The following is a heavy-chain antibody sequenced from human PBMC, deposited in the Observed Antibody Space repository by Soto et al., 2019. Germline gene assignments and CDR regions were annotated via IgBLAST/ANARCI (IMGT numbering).Heavy chain of an antibody. CDR3: ARGGYCSGGSCFHDS. CDR2: IITIFGTA. CDR1: GGTFSSYA. J-gene: IGHJ4*02. V-gene: IGHV1-69*01. D-gene: IGHD2-15*01. Sequence: QVQLVQSGAEVKKPGSSVKVSCKASGGTFSSYAISWVRQAPGQGLEWMGGIITIFGTANYAQKFQGRVTITADESTSRAYREVSSVRSEDTTVYYCARGGYCSGGSCFHDSWGQGTLVTVSS.